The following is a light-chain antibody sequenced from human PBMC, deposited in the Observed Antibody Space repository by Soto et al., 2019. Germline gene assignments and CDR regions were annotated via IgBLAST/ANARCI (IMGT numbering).Light chain of an antibody. J-gene: IGKJ1*01. Sequence: SVSPQSPITFSXXPGAXPIFXXGXSQSVSSYLAWYLQKPFQPLRLLIYDASNITTSIPSTFSCTWSGPDFNLTISSLGPKHFAVSYCQHRSNLPSWTFGQGPKVDIK. V-gene: IGKV3-11*01. CDR2: DAS. CDR1: QSVSSY. CDR3: QHRSNLPSWT.